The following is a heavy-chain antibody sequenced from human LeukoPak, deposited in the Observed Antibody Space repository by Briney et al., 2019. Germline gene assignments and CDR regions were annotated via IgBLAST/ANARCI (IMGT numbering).Heavy chain of an antibody. Sequence: GGSLRLSCAASGFTVSSNYMSWVRQAPGKGLEWVSVIYSGGSTYYADSVKGRFTISRDNSKNTLYLQMNSLRAEDTAVYYCANIPSDYGDFDYWGQGTLVTVSS. D-gene: IGHD4-17*01. J-gene: IGHJ4*02. CDR2: IYSGGST. CDR3: ANIPSDYGDFDY. CDR1: GFTVSSNY. V-gene: IGHV3-66*01.